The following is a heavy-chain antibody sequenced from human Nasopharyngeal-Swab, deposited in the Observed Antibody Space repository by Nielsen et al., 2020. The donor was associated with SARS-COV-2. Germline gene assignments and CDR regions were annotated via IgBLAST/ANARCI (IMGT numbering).Heavy chain of an antibody. D-gene: IGHD5-24*01. J-gene: IGHJ3*01. CDR3: TRDPHLEMATQNAWF. CDR1: GFTLSSYN. Sequence: GESLKISCVASGFTLSSYNMSWFRQAPGKGLEWVGFIRSKAYGGTTEYAASVKGRFTISRDDSKSIAYLQMSSLKTEDTAVYYCTRDPHLEMATQNAWFWGQGTMVTVSS. V-gene: IGHV3-49*03. CDR2: IRSKAYGGTT.